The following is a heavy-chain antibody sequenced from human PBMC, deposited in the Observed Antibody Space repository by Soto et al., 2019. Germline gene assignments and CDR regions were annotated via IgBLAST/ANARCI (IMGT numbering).Heavy chain of an antibody. Sequence: QEQLVQSGAEVKKPGASVKVSCKASGCIFSSYAISWVRQAPGQGLEWMGGIIPIFGTANYAQKFQGRVTITADESTNTAYMDLRSLKTEDTSIYYCAMGGSSSVWFNEFWGQGTLVTVSS. CDR1: GCIFSSYA. V-gene: IGHV1-69*01. CDR3: AMGGSSSVWFNEF. D-gene: IGHD2-15*01. J-gene: IGHJ4*02. CDR2: IIPIFGTA.